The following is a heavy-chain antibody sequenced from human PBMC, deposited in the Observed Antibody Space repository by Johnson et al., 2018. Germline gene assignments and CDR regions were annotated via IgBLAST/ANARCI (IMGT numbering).Heavy chain of an antibody. J-gene: IGHJ3*02. V-gene: IGHV3-13*01. Sequence: VQLVESGGGVVHPGGSLRLSCAASGFAFSTYDMHWVRQTTGKGLEWVSAIGTKGDTYYPGSVKGRFTISREDAKNSLYLQMNSLGAGDTAVYYCARGGSYDPIPGPLDVFDIWGQGTMVTVSS. CDR3: ARGGSYDPIPGPLDVFDI. CDR2: IGTKGDT. CDR1: GFAFSTYD. D-gene: IGHD3-16*01.